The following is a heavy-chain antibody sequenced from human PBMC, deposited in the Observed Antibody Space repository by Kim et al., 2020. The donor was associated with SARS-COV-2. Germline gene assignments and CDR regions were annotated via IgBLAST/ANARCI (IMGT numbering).Heavy chain of an antibody. CDR3: ASFYYYDSSGYLLDY. Sequence: SETLSLTCTVSGGSVSSGSYYWSWIRQPPGKGLEWIGYIYYSGSTNYNPSLKSRVTISVDMSKNQFSLKLSSVTAADTAVYYCASFYYYDSSGYLLDYWGQGTLVTVSS. CDR2: IYYSGST. D-gene: IGHD3-22*01. J-gene: IGHJ4*02. CDR1: GGSVSSGSYY. V-gene: IGHV4-61*01.